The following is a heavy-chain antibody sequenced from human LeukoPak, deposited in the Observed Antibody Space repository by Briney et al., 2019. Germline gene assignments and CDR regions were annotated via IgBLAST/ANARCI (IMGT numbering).Heavy chain of an antibody. V-gene: IGHV4-39*01. CDR3: ARHGWERRAFDI. CDR1: GDSISSSSYY. J-gene: IGHJ3*02. CDR2: IYYRGNT. D-gene: IGHD1-26*01. Sequence: SETLSLTCTVSGDSISSSSYYWGWIRQPPGKGLEWIGSIYYRGNTYYNPSLKSRVTISVDTSKNQFSLNLSSVTAADTAVYYCARHGWERRAFDIRGQGTMVTVSS.